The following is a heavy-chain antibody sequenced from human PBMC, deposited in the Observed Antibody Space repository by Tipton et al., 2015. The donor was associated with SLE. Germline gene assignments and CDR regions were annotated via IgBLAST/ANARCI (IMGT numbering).Heavy chain of an antibody. CDR3: ARGTVQAFDI. CDR1: GGSISSGSYY. D-gene: IGHD4-11*01. V-gene: IGHV4-61*09. J-gene: IGHJ3*02. CDR2: IYTGGST. Sequence: TLSLTCTVSGGSISSGSYYWSWIRQPAWKGLEWIGHIYTGGSTNYNPSLKSRVTISVDTSKNQFSLKLSSVTAADTAVYYCARGTVQAFDIWGQGTMVTVSS.